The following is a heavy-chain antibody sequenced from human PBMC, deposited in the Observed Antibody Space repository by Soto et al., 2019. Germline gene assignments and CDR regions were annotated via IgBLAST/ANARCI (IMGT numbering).Heavy chain of an antibody. CDR1: GFTFSGYA. CDR2: ISGSGGST. D-gene: IGHD3-16*02. V-gene: IGHV3-23*01. CDR3: AKALPHRYDYIWGSYRPEYYFDY. J-gene: IGHJ4*02. Sequence: GGSLRLSCAASGFTFSGYAMSWVRQAPGKGLEWVSAISGSGGSTYYADSVKGRFTISRDNSKNTLYLQMNSLRAEDTAVYYCAKALPHRYDYIWGSYRPEYYFDYWGQGTLVTVSS.